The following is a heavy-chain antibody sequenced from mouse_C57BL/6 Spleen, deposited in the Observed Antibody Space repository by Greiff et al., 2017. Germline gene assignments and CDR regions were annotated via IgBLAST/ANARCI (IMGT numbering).Heavy chain of an antibody. D-gene: IGHD4-1*01. CDR2: IWGGGST. J-gene: IGHJ4*01. V-gene: IGHV2-9*01. CDR3: AKHGNYAMDD. Sequence: VHLVESGPGLVAPSQSLSITCTVSGFSLTSYGVDWVRQPPGTGLEWLGVIWGGGSTNSNSALMSRLSISKDNSKSPVFLKMNSLQTDDTSRYYCAKHGNYAMDDWGQGTSVTVSS. CDR1: GFSLTSYG.